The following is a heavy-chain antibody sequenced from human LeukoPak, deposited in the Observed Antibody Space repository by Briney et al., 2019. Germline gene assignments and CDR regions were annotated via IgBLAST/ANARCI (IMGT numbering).Heavy chain of an antibody. CDR3: AKDMHSSGYLLGY. CDR1: GFTFDDYA. J-gene: IGHJ4*02. Sequence: GRSLRLSCAASGFTFDDYAMHWVRQAPGKGLEWVSGISWNSGSIGYADSVKGRFTISRDNAKNSLYLQMNSLRAEDTALYYCAKDMHSSGYLLGYWGQGTLVTVSS. V-gene: IGHV3-9*01. CDR2: ISWNSGSI. D-gene: IGHD3-22*01.